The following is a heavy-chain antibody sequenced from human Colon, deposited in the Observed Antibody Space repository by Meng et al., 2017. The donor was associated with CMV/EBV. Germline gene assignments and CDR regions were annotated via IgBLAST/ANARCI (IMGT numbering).Heavy chain of an antibody. V-gene: IGHV6-1*01. Sequence: QVQLLQSGPGLVKPWQTLSLTWFISGDSVSSNSVAWAWIRQSPSRGLEWLGRTYYRSKWYNDYAMFVKSRITISQDTSKNQFSLQLNSVTPEDTAVYYCARHNGGTYRFDCWGQGTLVTVSS. D-gene: IGHD1-26*01. CDR3: ARHNGGTYRFDC. J-gene: IGHJ4*02. CDR2: TYYRSKWYN. CDR1: GDSVSSNSVA.